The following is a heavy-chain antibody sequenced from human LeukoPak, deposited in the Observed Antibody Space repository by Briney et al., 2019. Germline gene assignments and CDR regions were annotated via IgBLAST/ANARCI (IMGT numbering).Heavy chain of an antibody. CDR1: GYTFTGYY. CDR3: ARGVDTGYYYYGMDV. D-gene: IGHD3-10*01. Sequence: GASVKVSCKASGYTFTGYYMHWVRQAPGQGLEWMGWINPNSGGTNYAQKFQGRVTMTRDTSISTAYMELSRLRSDDTAVYYCARGVDTGYYYYGMDVWGQGTTVTVSS. V-gene: IGHV1-2*02. J-gene: IGHJ6*02. CDR2: INPNSGGT.